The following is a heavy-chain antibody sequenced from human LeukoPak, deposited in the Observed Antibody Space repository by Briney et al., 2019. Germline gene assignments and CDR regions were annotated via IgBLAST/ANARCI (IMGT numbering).Heavy chain of an antibody. Sequence: GGSLRLSCAASGFTFDDYAMHWVRQAPGKGLEWVSGISWNSGSIGYADSVKGRFTISRDNAKNSLYLQMNSLRAEDTALYYCARGGYGSSWSDYWGQGTLVTVSS. D-gene: IGHD6-13*01. V-gene: IGHV3-9*01. CDR2: ISWNSGSI. CDR3: ARGGYGSSWSDY. J-gene: IGHJ4*02. CDR1: GFTFDDYA.